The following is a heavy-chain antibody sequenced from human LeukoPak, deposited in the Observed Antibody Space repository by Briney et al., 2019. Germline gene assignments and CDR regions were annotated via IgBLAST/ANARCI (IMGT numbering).Heavy chain of an antibody. CDR2: ISYDGSNK. Sequence: PGRSLRLSCAASGFTFSSYAMHWVRQAPGKGLEWVAVISYDGSNKYYADSVKGRFTISGDNSKNTLYLQMNSLRAEDTAVYYCARSVGYYYYGMDVWGQGTTVTVSS. J-gene: IGHJ6*02. V-gene: IGHV3-30-3*01. D-gene: IGHD4-23*01. CDR3: ARSVGYYYYGMDV. CDR1: GFTFSSYA.